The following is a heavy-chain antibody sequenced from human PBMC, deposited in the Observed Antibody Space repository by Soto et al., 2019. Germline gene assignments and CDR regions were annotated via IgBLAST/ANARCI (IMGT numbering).Heavy chain of an antibody. CDR3: VRRSPEDAFDI. J-gene: IGHJ3*02. CDR1: GGSIISGGYS. V-gene: IGHV4-30-2*01. Sequence: SGTLSLNCAVSGGSIISGGYSWSWIRQPPGKGLQWIGHIYEGGNTYYTPSLESRVAISTDKSKNQFSLRLSSVTAADTAVYYCVRRSPEDAFDIWGQGTIVTVSS. CDR2: IYEGGNT.